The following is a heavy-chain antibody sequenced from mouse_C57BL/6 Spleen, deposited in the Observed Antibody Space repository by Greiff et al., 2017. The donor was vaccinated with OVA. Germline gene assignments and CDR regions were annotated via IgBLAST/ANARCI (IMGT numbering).Heavy chain of an antibody. J-gene: IGHJ4*01. CDR1: GYTFTDYE. D-gene: IGHD1-3*01. CDR3: TRSLYPHAMDY. CDR2: IDPETGGT. V-gene: IGHV1-15*01. Sequence: VKLQQSGAELVRPGASVTLSCKASGYTFTDYEMHWVKQTPVHGLEWIGAIDPETGGTAYNQKFKGKAILTADKSSSTAYMELRSLTSEDSAVYYCTRSLYPHAMDYWGQGTSVTVSS.